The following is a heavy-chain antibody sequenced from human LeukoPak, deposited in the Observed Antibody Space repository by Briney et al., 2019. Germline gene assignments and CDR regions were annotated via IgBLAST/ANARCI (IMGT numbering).Heavy chain of an antibody. V-gene: IGHV1-2*04. CDR3: ARPNGDPRHGAFDI. CDR1: GYTFTGYY. J-gene: IGHJ3*02. CDR2: INPNSGGT. Sequence: GASVKVSCKASGYTFTGYYMHWVRQAPGQGLEWMGWINPNSGGTNYAQKFQGWVTMTRDTSISTAYMELSRLRSDDTAVYYCARPNGDPRHGAFDIWGQGTMVTVSS. D-gene: IGHD4-17*01.